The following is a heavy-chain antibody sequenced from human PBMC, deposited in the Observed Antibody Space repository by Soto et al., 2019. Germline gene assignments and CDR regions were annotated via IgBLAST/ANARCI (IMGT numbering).Heavy chain of an antibody. Sequence: QITLKESGPTLVKPTQTLTLTCTFSGFSLSASGVGVAWIRQPPGKALEWLALIYWDDDKRYSPSLKSRLTLIKDTSKNQVVLTLTNVDPVDTATYYCAHPITVVRGVMGNYGLDVWGQGTTVTVSS. CDR3: AHPITVVRGVMGNYGLDV. J-gene: IGHJ6*02. CDR2: IYWDDDK. D-gene: IGHD3-10*01. V-gene: IGHV2-5*02. CDR1: GFSLSASGVG.